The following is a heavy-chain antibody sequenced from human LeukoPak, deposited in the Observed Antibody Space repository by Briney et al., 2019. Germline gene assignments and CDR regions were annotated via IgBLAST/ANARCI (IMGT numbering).Heavy chain of an antibody. CDR2: TRYDGSNR. CDR3: AKGYCSGGSCSEGY. V-gene: IGHV3-30*02. Sequence: GGSLRLSCAASGFTFSSYGMHWVRQAPGKGLEWVAFTRYDGSNRYYTDSVKGRFTISRDNSKNTLYLQMNSLRAEDTAVYYCAKGYCSGGSCSEGYWGQGTLVTVSS. D-gene: IGHD2-15*01. CDR1: GFTFSSYG. J-gene: IGHJ4*02.